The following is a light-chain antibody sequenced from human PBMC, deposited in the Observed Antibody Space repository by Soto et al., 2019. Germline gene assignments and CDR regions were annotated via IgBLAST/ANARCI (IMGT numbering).Light chain of an antibody. Sequence: QSALTQPPSVSGAPGQRVTISCTGSGSNIGAGYDVHWYQQLPGTAPKLLISGDTNRPSGVPDRFSASKSGTSASLAITGLQAEDEADYYCQSYDSILDGVWVFGGGTQLTVL. CDR2: GDT. J-gene: IGLJ3*02. V-gene: IGLV1-40*01. CDR3: QSYDSILDGVWV. CDR1: GSNIGAGYD.